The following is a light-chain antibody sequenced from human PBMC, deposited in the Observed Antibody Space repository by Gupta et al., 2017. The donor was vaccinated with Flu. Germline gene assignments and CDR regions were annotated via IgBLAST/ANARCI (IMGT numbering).Light chain of an antibody. J-gene: IGKJ2*01. Sequence: IVLTGYPVSLPVTPGETAAISCRSSKSLVHCDGNNYLDWFLQKPGQSPQLLIYFGSNRASWVPDRFSGSGSGTDFTLKISRVEADDVGVYYCMQARLTPYTFGPGTKLEIK. CDR3: MQARLTPYT. V-gene: IGKV2-28*01. CDR2: FGS. CDR1: KSLVHCDGNNY.